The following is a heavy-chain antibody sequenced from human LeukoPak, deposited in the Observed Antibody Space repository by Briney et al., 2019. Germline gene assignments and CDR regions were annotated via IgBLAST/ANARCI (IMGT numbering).Heavy chain of an antibody. J-gene: IGHJ4*02. D-gene: IGHD5-18*01. Sequence: ASVKVSCKASGYSFTSHQMHWVRQAPGQGLEWMGIINPSGGSTSYAQKFQGRVTMTRDMSTSTAYMELSSLRSEDTAVYYCARVGYSYGQFDYWGQGTLVTVSS. V-gene: IGHV1-46*01. CDR3: ARVGYSYGQFDY. CDR2: INPSGGST. CDR1: GYSFTSHQ.